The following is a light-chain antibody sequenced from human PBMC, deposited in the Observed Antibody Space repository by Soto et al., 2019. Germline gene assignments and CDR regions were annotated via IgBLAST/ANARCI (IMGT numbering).Light chain of an antibody. CDR1: QSISRNY. J-gene: IGKJ1*01. CDR3: QQYTDSRT. V-gene: IGKV3-20*01. CDR2: HGS. Sequence: IVLTQSPGTLSLSPGERVTLSCRASQSISRNYLAWYQQKPGLAPRLIMYHGSRRAAGTPDRFSGSGSGTDFTLTISRLEPEDFAVYYCQQYTDSRTLGQGTKVDIK.